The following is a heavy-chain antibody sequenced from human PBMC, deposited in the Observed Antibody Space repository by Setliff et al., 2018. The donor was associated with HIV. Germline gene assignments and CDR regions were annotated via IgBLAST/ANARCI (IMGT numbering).Heavy chain of an antibody. Sequence: PGGSLSLSCTASGFTFSNYWMFWIRQPPGKGLMWVTRINSDGGVATYPDSVKGRFTISRDKAKNTLYLQMNSLRAEDTAVYVCVSSVYGGYSLDYWGQGTLVTVSS. D-gene: IGHD5-12*01. CDR3: VSSVYGGYSLDY. J-gene: IGHJ4*02. V-gene: IGHV3-74*01. CDR2: INSDGGVA. CDR1: GFTFSNYW.